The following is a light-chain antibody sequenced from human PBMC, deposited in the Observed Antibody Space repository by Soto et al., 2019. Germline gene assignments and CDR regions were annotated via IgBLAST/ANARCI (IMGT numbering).Light chain of an antibody. Sequence: EIVLTQSPGPLSLSPGERATLSFRASQIVSSSYLAWYQQKPGQAPRLLIYGASSRATGIPDRFSGSGSGTDLALTISRLESVDFALYQCQKYSIRPITSGQGPRPGI. CDR2: GAS. CDR1: QIVSSSY. V-gene: IGKV3-20*01. J-gene: IGKJ5*01. CDR3: QKYSIRPIT.